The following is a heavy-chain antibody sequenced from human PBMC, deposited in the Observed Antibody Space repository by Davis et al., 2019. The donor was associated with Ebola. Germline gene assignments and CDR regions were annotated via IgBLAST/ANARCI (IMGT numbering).Heavy chain of an antibody. CDR3: ARGSAAGTRYFDY. D-gene: IGHD6-13*01. V-gene: IGHV1-46*01. J-gene: IGHJ4*02. CDR1: GYTFTSYY. CDR2: INPSGGST. Sequence: ASVKVSCKASGYTFTSYYMHWVRQAPGQGLEWMGIINPSGGSTSYAQKFQGRVTITADESTSTAYMELSSLRSEDTAVYYCARGSAAGTRYFDYWGQGTLVTASS.